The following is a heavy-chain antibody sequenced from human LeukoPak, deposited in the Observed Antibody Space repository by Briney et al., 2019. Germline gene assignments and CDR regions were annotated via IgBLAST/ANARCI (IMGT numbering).Heavy chain of an antibody. D-gene: IGHD3-22*01. CDR2: TRSKVSKYAT. Sequence: GGSLRLSCVGSGFTLRDHHMDWVRQAPGMGLEWVGRTRSKVSKYATEYAASVKGRFTISRDESENSVFLHLSSLTVEDTALYYCARDGAEGDDSAFDVWGQGTMVTVSS. V-gene: IGHV3-72*01. CDR1: GFTLRDHH. CDR3: ARDGAEGDDSAFDV. J-gene: IGHJ3*01.